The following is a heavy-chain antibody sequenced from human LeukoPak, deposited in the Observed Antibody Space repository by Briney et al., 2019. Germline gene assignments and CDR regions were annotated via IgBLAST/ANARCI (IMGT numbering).Heavy chain of an antibody. D-gene: IGHD5-12*01. CDR1: GFIFSDYY. Sequence: PGGSLRLSCAASGFIFSDYYMSWIRQAPGKGLEWLSYISSGGSTIHYADSVRGRFSVSRDNDENSLSLQMNSLRVEDTAVYYCVRGFVATSEFDYWGQGTLVTVSS. CDR2: ISSGGSTI. CDR3: VRGFVATSEFDY. J-gene: IGHJ4*02. V-gene: IGHV3-11*01.